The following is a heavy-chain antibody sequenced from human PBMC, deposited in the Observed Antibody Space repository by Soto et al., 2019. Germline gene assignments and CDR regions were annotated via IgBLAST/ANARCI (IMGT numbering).Heavy chain of an antibody. CDR1: GYTFTGYY. D-gene: IGHD6-19*01. Sequence: ASVKVSCKAAGYTFTGYYMHWVRQAPGQGLEWMGWISAISGGTNYAQKLQGWVTMTRDTSISTAYMELSRLRSDDTAVYYCAREREAYSSGQFDLGGQGTMVTVSS. V-gene: IGHV1-2*04. J-gene: IGHJ3*01. CDR2: ISAISGGT. CDR3: AREREAYSSGQFDL.